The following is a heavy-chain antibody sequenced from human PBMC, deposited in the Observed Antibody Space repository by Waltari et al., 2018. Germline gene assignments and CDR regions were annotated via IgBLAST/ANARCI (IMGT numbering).Heavy chain of an antibody. J-gene: IGHJ3*02. CDR3: ARDDCSSTSCKYHDAFDI. Sequence: QVQLQQSGPGLVKPSQTLSLTCAISGDSVSSNSAAWNWIRQSPSRGLEWLGRTYYRSKWYNDYAVSVKSRITINPDTSKNQFSLQLNSVTPEDTAVYYCARDDCSSTSCKYHDAFDIWGQGTMVTVSS. D-gene: IGHD2-2*01. CDR2: TYYRSKWYN. V-gene: IGHV6-1*01. CDR1: GDSVSSNSAA.